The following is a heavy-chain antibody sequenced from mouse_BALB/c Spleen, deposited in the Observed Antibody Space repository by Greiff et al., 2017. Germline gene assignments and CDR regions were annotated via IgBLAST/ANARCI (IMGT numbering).Heavy chain of an antibody. CDR2: INPSNGGT. Sequence: QVQLQQPGAELVKPGASVKLSCKASGYTFTSYYMYWVKQRPGQGLEWIGGINPSNGGTNFNEKFKSKATLTVDKSSSTAYMQLSSLTSEDSAVYYCTRGRDYGYMYYFDYWGQGTTLTVSS. CDR1: GYTFTSYY. D-gene: IGHD2-2*01. CDR3: TRGRDYGYMYYFDY. V-gene: IGHV1S81*02. J-gene: IGHJ2*01.